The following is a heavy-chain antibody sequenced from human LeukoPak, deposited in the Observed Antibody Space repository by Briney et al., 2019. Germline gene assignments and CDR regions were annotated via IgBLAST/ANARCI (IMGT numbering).Heavy chain of an antibody. CDR3: ARSELGYNYYYMDV. J-gene: IGHJ6*03. V-gene: IGHV3-48*03. Sequence: GGSLRLSCAASGFTFSNYEGNWVRQAPGKGLEWVSYISRSGSTIYYADSVKGRFTISRDNAKKSLYLQMNSLRVEDTAVYYCARSELGYNYYYMDVWGKGTTVTISS. CDR2: ISRSGSTI. D-gene: IGHD3-10*01. CDR1: GFTFSNYE.